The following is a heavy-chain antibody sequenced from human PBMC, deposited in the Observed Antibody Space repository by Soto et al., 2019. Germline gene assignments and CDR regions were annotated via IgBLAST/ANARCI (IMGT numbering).Heavy chain of an antibody. J-gene: IGHJ4*02. Sequence: QVQLQESGPGLVKPSQTLSLTCTVSGGSISSGDYYWSWIRQPPGKGLEWIGYIYYSGSTYYNPYLKSRVTMSVDTSKNQFSLKLSSVTAADTAVYYCARVGGFGATTIAYWGQGTLVTVSS. V-gene: IGHV4-30-4*01. CDR2: IYYSGST. CDR1: GGSISSGDYY. CDR3: ARVGGFGATTIAY. D-gene: IGHD3-10*01.